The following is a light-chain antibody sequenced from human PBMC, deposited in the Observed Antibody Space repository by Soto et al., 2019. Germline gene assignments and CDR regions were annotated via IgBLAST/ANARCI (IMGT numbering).Light chain of an antibody. V-gene: IGKV1-6*01. CDR2: GAS. J-gene: IGKJ1*01. CDR1: QGIGNA. Sequence: AIEMSTHTSSLPAYVGDRVTISCRASQGIGNALGWYQQKPGKPPKVLIYGASNLQSGVPPRFSGSGSGTDFTLTISSLQPDDFATYYCQKYKSYSRTCGKGTTVDIK. CDR3: QKYKSYSRT.